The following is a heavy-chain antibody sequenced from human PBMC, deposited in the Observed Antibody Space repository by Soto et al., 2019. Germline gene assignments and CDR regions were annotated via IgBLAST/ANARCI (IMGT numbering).Heavy chain of an antibody. CDR1: GFTFSSYG. V-gene: IGHV3-30*18. CDR3: AKEGGSSWYYYYYYGMDV. CDR2: ISYDGSNK. J-gene: IGHJ6*02. Sequence: QVQLVESGGGVVQPGRSLRLSCAASGFTFSSYGMHWVRQAPGKGLEWVAVISYDGSNKYYADSVKGRFTISRDNSKNTRYLQMTSLRAEDTAVYYCAKEGGSSWYYYYYYGMDVWGQGTTVTVSS. D-gene: IGHD6-13*01.